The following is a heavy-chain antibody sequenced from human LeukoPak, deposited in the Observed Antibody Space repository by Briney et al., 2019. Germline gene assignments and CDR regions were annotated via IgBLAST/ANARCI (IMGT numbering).Heavy chain of an antibody. CDR3: ARDSLVGATTFDY. V-gene: IGHV3-21*01. CDR1: GFTFSSYS. D-gene: IGHD1-26*01. Sequence: GGSLRLSCAASGFTFSSYSMNWVRQAPGKGLEWVSSISNSSSYIYYADSVKGRFTISRDNAKNSLYLQMNSLRAEDTAVYYCARDSLVGATTFDYWGQGTLVTVSS. J-gene: IGHJ4*02. CDR2: ISNSSSYI.